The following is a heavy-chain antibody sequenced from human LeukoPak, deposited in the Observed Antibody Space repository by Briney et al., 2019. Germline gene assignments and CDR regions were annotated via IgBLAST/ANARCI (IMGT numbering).Heavy chain of an antibody. CDR1: GYTFTSYY. V-gene: IGHV1-46*01. CDR2: INPSGGST. Sequence: ASVKVSCTASGYTFTSYYMHWVRHGPGQGLERMGIINPSGGSTSNAQKFQGRVTMTRDTSTSTVYMELSSLRSEDTAVYYCAREPMDAVTDYYYYGMDGGGQGTTVTVS. CDR3: AREPMDAVTDYYYYGMDG. D-gene: IGHD4-17*01. J-gene: IGHJ6*02.